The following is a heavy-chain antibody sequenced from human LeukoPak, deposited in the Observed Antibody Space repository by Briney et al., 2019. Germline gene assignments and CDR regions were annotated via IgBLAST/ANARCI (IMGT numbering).Heavy chain of an antibody. CDR1: GFTFSSYW. CDR3: ARGPLWFGELLFDY. V-gene: IGHV3-74*01. J-gene: IGHJ4*02. D-gene: IGHD3-10*01. CDR2: INSDGSST. Sequence: PGGSLRLSCAASGFTFSSYWMHWVRQAPGKGLVWVSRINSDGSSTSYADSVKGRFTISRDNAKNTLYLQMNSLRAEVTAVYYCARGPLWFGELLFDYLGQGTLVTVSS.